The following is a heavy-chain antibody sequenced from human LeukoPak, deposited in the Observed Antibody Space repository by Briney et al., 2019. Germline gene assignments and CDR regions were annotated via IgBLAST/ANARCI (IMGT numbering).Heavy chain of an antibody. V-gene: IGHV4-59*01. D-gene: IGHD6-6*01. CDR3: VRVSSSSFWFDP. CDR1: GGSISSYY. CDR2: IYYSGST. J-gene: IGHJ5*02. Sequence: SETLSLTCTVSGGSISSYYWSWIRQPPGKGLEWIGYIYYSGSTNYNPSLKSRVTISVDTSKNQFSLKLSSVTAADTAVYYCVRVSSSSFWFDPWGQGTLVTVSS.